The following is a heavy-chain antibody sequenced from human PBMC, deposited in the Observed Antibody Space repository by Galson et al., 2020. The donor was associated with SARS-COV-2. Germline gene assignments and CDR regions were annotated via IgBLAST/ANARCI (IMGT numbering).Heavy chain of an antibody. V-gene: IGHV3-30-3*01. CDR1: GFTFSSYA. J-gene: IGHJ4*02. Sequence: TGGSLRLSCAASGFTFSSYAMHWVRQAPGKGLEWVAVISYDGSNKYYADSVKGRFTISRDNSKNTLYLQMNSLRAEDTAVYYCARGLSGSYYYFDYWGQGTLVTVSS. CDR2: ISYDGSNK. CDR3: ARGLSGSYYYFDY. D-gene: IGHD1-26*01.